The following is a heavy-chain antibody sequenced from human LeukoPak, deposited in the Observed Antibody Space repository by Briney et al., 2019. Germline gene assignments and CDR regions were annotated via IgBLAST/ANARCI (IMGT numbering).Heavy chain of an antibody. D-gene: IGHD3-10*01. CDR2: INPNTGGT. CDR3: ARERESGRSDAFDL. V-gene: IGHV1-2*02. CDR1: GYIFTGYY. Sequence: ASVEVSCKTSGYIFTGYYIHWVRQAPGQGLEWMGWINPNTGGTNYAQDFQGRVTMTRDTYVTTAYMELRSLRSDDTAVFFCARERESGRSDAFDLWGQGTMVTVSS. J-gene: IGHJ3*01.